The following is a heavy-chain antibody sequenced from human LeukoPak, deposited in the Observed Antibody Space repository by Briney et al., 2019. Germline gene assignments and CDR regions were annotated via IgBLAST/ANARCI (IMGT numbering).Heavy chain of an antibody. Sequence: ASVTVSCTPSGYIFTSYGMHWVRQAPGQRLEWMAWINTGDGNTKYSQKFQGRVIITRDTFASTAYMEMSSLRSEDTAVYYCARVPLYDSSGYYYPHWGQGTLVTVSS. CDR3: ARVPLYDSSGYYYPH. D-gene: IGHD3-22*01. CDR1: GYIFTSYG. V-gene: IGHV1-3*04. J-gene: IGHJ1*01. CDR2: INTGDGNT.